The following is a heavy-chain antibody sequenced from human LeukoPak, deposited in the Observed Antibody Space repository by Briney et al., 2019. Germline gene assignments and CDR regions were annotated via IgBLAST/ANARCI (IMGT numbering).Heavy chain of an antibody. D-gene: IGHD3-22*01. CDR2: IYNSGST. J-gene: IGHJ3*02. CDR3: ATTTYYHDSSGYHNKAFDI. Sequence: SETLSLTCTVSGGSISDYNWSWIRQPPGKGLEWIGYIYNSGSTNFNPSLRSRVTISVDTSKNQFFLKLSSVTAADTAVYYCATTTYYHDSSGYHNKAFDIWGLGTMVTVSS. CDR1: GGSISDYN. V-gene: IGHV4-4*09.